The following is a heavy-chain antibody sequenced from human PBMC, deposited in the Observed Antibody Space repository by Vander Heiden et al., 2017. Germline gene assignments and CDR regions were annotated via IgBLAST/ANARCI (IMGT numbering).Heavy chain of an antibody. CDR1: GFPLGCYS. V-gene: IGHV3-21*01. D-gene: IGHD6-19*01. J-gene: IGHJ4*02. CDR3: AKDCGYGAVAGPFDY. Sequence: EVQLVESGGGLVKPGGSLRLSCAASGFPLGCYSMNWVRQAPGKGLEWVSSISSSSSYIYYADSWKGRFTISRDNAKNSLYMQMNRLRAEDTAVYYCAKDCGYGAVAGPFDYWGQGTLVTVSS. CDR2: ISSSSSYI.